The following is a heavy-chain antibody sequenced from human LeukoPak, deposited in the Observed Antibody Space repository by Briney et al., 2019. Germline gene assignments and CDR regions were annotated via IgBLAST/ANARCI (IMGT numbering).Heavy chain of an antibody. CDR2: IYYSGST. Sequence: PSETLSLTCTVSGGSISSYYWSWIRQPPGKGLEWIGYIYYSGSTNYNPSLKSRVTISLDTSKNQFSLKLSSVTAADTAVYYCARLQGAEYFQHWGQGTLVTVSS. V-gene: IGHV4-59*08. CDR3: ARLQGAEYFQH. CDR1: GGSISSYY. J-gene: IGHJ1*01.